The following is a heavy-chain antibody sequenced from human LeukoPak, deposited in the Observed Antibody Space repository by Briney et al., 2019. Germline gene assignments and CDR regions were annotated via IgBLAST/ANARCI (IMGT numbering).Heavy chain of an antibody. CDR1: GFTFSSYS. V-gene: IGHV3-21*01. CDR2: ISSSSSYI. J-gene: IGHJ3*02. D-gene: IGHD6-13*01. Sequence: GGSLRLSCAASGFTFSSYSMNWVRQAPGKGLEWVSSISSSSSYIYYADSVKGRFTISRDNAKNSLYLQMNSLRAEDTAVYYCARDRAAGYSSSWYTYGAFDIWGQGTMVTVS. CDR3: ARDRAAGYSSSWYTYGAFDI.